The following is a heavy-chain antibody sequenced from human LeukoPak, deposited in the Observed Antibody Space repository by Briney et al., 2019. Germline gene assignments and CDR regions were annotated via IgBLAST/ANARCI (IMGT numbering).Heavy chain of an antibody. CDR1: GGSFSGYY. CDR3: ARPARRRIVVVKDYYYMDV. J-gene: IGHJ6*03. V-gene: IGHV4-34*01. CDR2: INHSGST. Sequence: PSETLSLTCAVYGGSFSGYYWSWIRQPPGKGLEWIGEINHSGSTNYNPSLKSRVTISVDTSKNQFSLKLSSVTAAGTAVYYCARPARRRIVVVKDYYYMDVWGKGTTVTVSS. D-gene: IGHD3-22*01.